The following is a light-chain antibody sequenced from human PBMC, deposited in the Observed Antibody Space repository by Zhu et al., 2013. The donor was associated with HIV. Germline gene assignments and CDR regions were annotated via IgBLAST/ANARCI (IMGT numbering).Light chain of an antibody. CDR1: RTVYSTY. CDR3: QQYGSSPLT. CDR2: GAS. Sequence: DIVLTQSPGTLSLSPGDSATLSCRASRTVYSTYLAWYQQTPGQPPRLLITGASARATGIPDRFSGSGSGTDFTLTISRLEPEDFAVYYCQQYGSSPLTFGRGTKLE. V-gene: IGKV3-20*01. J-gene: IGKJ2*01.